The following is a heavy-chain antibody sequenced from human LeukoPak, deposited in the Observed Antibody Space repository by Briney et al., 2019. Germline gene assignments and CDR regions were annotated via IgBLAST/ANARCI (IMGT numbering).Heavy chain of an antibody. CDR3: ARSGPAAGRPDAFDI. Sequence: PSETLSLTCTLSGGSVSSSSFSWGWIRQPPGKGLECIGTIYYSGITYYSSSLKSRVTISVDTSKNQFSLKLSSVTAADTAVYFCARSGPAAGRPDAFDIWGQGTLVTVSS. CDR1: GGSVSSSSFS. CDR2: IYYSGIT. D-gene: IGHD2-2*01. V-gene: IGHV4-39*07. J-gene: IGHJ3*02.